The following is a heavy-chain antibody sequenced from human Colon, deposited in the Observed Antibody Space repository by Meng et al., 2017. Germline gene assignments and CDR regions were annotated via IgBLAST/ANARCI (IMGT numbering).Heavy chain of an antibody. D-gene: IGHD3-22*01. CDR2: TSHSGST. V-gene: IGHV4-4*03. CDR3: ASSDYYRSDY. CDR1: GGSISRSDW. Sequence: VRRQESGPGLVRPPETLSLTCAVSGGSISRSDWWSWVRQPPGKGLEWIGETSHSGSTNYSPSLKSRVTISLDKSKNQLSLKLNSVTAADTAVYYCASSDYYRSDYWGQGTLVTVSS. J-gene: IGHJ4*02.